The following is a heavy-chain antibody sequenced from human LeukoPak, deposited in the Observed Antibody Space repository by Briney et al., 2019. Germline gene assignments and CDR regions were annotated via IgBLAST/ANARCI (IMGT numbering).Heavy chain of an antibody. V-gene: IGHV3-64D*06. J-gene: IGHJ3*02. D-gene: IGHD2-15*01. CDR3: ARGADGGSRAFDI. Sequence: GGSLRLSCSVSGFTISSYAMHWVRQAPGKGLEYVSSISSDGGSTFYADSVKGRFTISRDNSKNTLSLQMSSLRTEDTAVYYCARGADGGSRAFDIWGQGTMVTVSS. CDR1: GFTISSYA. CDR2: ISSDGGST.